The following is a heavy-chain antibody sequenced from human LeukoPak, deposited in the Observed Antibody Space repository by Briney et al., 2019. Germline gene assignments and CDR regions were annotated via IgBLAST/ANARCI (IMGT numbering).Heavy chain of an antibody. CDR1: GYTFTNYD. D-gene: IGHD3/OR15-3a*01. CDR2: MNPNSGNT. Sequence: GASVKVSCKASGYTFTNYDINWVRQATGQGLEWMGWMNPNSGNTGYAQKFQGRVTITRNTSINTAYMDLSSLRSEDTAVYYCARAPVWTGYYYYMDVWGKGITVTVSS. CDR3: ARAPVWTGYYYYMDV. J-gene: IGHJ6*03. V-gene: IGHV1-8*02.